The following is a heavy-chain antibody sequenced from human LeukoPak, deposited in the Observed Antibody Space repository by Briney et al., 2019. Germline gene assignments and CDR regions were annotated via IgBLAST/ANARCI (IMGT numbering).Heavy chain of an antibody. Sequence: SETLSLTCTVSGGSISSAGYYWSWIRQPAGKGLEWIGRIHTSGSTNYNPPLKSRVTISVDTSKNQFSLKLSFVTAADTAVYYCARETVVGAFLGYFYYMDVWGKGTTVTISS. CDR2: IHTSGST. D-gene: IGHD1-26*01. CDR1: GGSISSAGYY. J-gene: IGHJ6*03. V-gene: IGHV4-61*02. CDR3: ARETVVGAFLGYFYYMDV.